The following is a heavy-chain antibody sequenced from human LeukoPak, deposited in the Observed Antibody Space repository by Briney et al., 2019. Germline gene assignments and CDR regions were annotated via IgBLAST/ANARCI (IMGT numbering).Heavy chain of an antibody. Sequence: GGSLRLSCAASGFTFSSYAMSWVRQAPGKGLEWVSAISGSGGSTYYADSVKGRFTISRDNSKNTLYLQMNSLRAEDTAVYYCAKDRYGDYVRVVYWFDPWGQGTLVTVSS. D-gene: IGHD4-17*01. CDR1: GFTFSSYA. V-gene: IGHV3-23*01. J-gene: IGHJ5*02. CDR3: AKDRYGDYVRVVYWFDP. CDR2: ISGSGGST.